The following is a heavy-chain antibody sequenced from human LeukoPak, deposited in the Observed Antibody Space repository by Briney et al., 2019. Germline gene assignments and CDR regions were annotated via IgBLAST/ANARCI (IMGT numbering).Heavy chain of an antibody. CDR3: ARDLPAAVRTADY. CDR1: GFTFSSYS. J-gene: IGHJ4*02. Sequence: GGSLRLSCAASGFTFSSYSMNWVRQAPGKGLEWVSSISSSSSYIYYADSVKGRFTISRDNAKNSLYLQMNSLRAEDTAVYYCARDLPAAVRTADYWGQGTLVTVSS. V-gene: IGHV3-21*01. CDR2: ISSSSSYI. D-gene: IGHD2/OR15-2a*01.